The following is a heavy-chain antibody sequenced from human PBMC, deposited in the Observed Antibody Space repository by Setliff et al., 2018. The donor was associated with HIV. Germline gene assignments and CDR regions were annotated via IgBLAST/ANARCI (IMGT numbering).Heavy chain of an antibody. J-gene: IGHJ6*03. CDR1: GYTFFEYY. V-gene: IGHV1-2*02. CDR3: ARDATSEGYMDV. CDR2: INPYNGTT. Sequence: ASVKVSCKASGYTFFEYYMFWLRQAPGQGLEWMGWINPYNGTTKSAHKFQGRVTVTRDTSITTTYMELTRLTSDDTAMYFCARDATSEGYMDVWGKGTTVTVSS.